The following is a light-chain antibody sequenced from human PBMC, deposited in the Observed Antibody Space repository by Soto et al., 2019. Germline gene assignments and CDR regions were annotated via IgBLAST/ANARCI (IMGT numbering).Light chain of an antibody. CDR2: LGS. Sequence: DIVMTQSPLSLPVTPGEPASISCRSSQSPLHTDGYNYLDWYLQKPGQSPQLLIYLGSNRASGVPDRFSGSGSGTAFTLQISRVEAEDVGVYYCMQSLQTPRTFGQGTKVEIK. CDR3: MQSLQTPRT. CDR1: QSPLHTDGYNY. V-gene: IGKV2-28*01. J-gene: IGKJ1*01.